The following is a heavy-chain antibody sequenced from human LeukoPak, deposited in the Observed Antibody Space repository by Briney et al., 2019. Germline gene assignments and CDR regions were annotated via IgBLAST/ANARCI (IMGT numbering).Heavy chain of an antibody. CDR2: ISAYNGNT. V-gene: IGHV1-18*01. D-gene: IGHD3-10*01. Sequence: ASVKVSCKASGYTFTSYGISWVRQAPGQGLEWMGWISAYNGNTNYAQKLQGRVTMTTDTSTSTAYMELRSLRSDDTAVYYCARDRRYYGSGSYYNYWGQGTLVTVSS. J-gene: IGHJ4*02. CDR1: GYTFTSYG. CDR3: ARDRRYYGSGSYYNY.